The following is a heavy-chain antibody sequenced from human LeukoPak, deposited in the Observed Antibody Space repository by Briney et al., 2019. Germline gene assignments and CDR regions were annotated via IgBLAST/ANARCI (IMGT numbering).Heavy chain of an antibody. CDR2: IYWDDDK. V-gene: IGHV2-5*02. J-gene: IGHJ3*02. D-gene: IGHD2-2*02. Sequence: SGPTLVKPTQTLTLTCTFSGFSLSTSGVGVGWIRQPPGKALEWLALIYWDDDKRYNPSLKSRLTITKDTSKNQVVLTMTNMDPVDTATYYCAHRDYCSSTSCYNSGDAFDIWGQGTMVTVSS. CDR3: AHRDYCSSTSCYNSGDAFDI. CDR1: GFSLSTSGVG.